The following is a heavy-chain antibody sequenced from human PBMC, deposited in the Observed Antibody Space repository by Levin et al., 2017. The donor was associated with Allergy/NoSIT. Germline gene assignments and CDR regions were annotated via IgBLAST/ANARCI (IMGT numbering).Heavy chain of an antibody. V-gene: IGHV3-30*18. Sequence: GESLKISCAASGFSFRSFCMHWVRQAPGKGLEWVAVISYDESDKFYADSVKGRFTISRDNTKNTLYLQMNSLRSEDAAVYYCAKDVVFGTSSWSLDFWGQGTLVTVSS. CDR3: AKDVVFGTSSWSLDF. J-gene: IGHJ4*02. CDR1: GFSFRSFC. CDR2: ISYDESDK. D-gene: IGHD6-13*01.